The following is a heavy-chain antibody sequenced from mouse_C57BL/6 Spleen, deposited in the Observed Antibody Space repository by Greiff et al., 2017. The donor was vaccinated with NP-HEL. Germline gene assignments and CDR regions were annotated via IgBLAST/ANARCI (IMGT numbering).Heavy chain of an antibody. D-gene: IGHD2-12*01. V-gene: IGHV1-61*01. CDR2: IYPSDSET. CDR3: ARELRRPYAMDD. Sequence: QVQLQQPGAELVRPGSSVKLSCKASGYTFTSYWMDWVKQRPGQGLEWIGNIYPSDSETHYNQKFKDKATLTVDKSSSTAYMQLSSLTSEDSAVYYCARELRRPYAMDDWGQGTSVTVSS. CDR1: GYTFTSYW. J-gene: IGHJ4*01.